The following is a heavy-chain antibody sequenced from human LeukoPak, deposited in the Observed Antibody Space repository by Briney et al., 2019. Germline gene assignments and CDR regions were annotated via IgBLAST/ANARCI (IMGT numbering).Heavy chain of an antibody. CDR3: AKAHPVTRYCFDY. V-gene: IGHV3-23*01. D-gene: IGHD4-17*01. Sequence: PGGSLRLSCAASGFTFSSYAMSWARQAPGKGLEWVSAISGSGGSTYYADSVKGRFTISRDNSKNTLYLQMNSQRAEDTAVYYCAKAHPVTRYCFDYWGQGTLVTVSS. CDR2: ISGSGGST. CDR1: GFTFSSYA. J-gene: IGHJ4*02.